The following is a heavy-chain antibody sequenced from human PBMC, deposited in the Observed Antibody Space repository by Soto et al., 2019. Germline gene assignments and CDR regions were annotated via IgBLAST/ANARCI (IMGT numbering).Heavy chain of an antibody. CDR2: IYYSGST. D-gene: IGHD1-1*01. Sequence: PSETLSLTCTVSGGSISSGGYYWSWIRQHPGKGLEWIGYIYYSGSTNYNPSLKSRVTISVDTSKNQFSLKLSSVTAADTAVYYCARDAGTGMPDYWGQGTLVTVSS. V-gene: IGHV4-61*08. CDR1: GGSISSGGYY. CDR3: ARDAGTGMPDY. J-gene: IGHJ4*02.